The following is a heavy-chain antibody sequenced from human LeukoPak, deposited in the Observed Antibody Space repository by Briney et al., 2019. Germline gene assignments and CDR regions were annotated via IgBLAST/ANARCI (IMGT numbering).Heavy chain of an antibody. V-gene: IGHV4-61*01. CDR1: GDSVSGISFY. Sequence: KPSETLSLTCTVSGDSVSGISFYWSWIRQPPGKGLQYIGYIQYSGSTNYNPSLKSRVTISVDTSKNQFSLKLSSVTAADTAVYYCARYYDRSGYWSTPHFDYWGQGTLVTVSS. CDR3: ARYYDRSGYWSTPHFDY. J-gene: IGHJ4*02. CDR2: IQYSGST. D-gene: IGHD3-22*01.